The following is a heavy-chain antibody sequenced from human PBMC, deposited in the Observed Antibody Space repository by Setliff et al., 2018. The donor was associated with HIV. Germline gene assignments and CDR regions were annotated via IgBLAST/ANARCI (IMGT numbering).Heavy chain of an antibody. D-gene: IGHD6-19*01. J-gene: IGHJ4*02. Sequence: PSETLSLTCTVSGDAISTDYWTWIRQPPGKGLEWIGYIYNSASTSYNPSLKSRVTMSVDTSKNQFSLRLTSVTAADTAVYYCEVAGQWGQGTLVTVSS. CDR3: EVAGQ. CDR2: IYNSAST. V-gene: IGHV4-4*09. CDR1: GDAISTDY.